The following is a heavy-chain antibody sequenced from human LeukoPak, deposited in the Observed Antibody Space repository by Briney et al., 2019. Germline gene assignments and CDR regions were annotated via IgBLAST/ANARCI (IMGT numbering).Heavy chain of an antibody. CDR3: ARSYWNYYFDY. Sequence: GGSLRLSCAASGFAFSSYAMSWVRQAPGKGLEWVSSISGSGGSTHYADSVKGRFTISRDNSKNTLYVQMNSLRAEDTAVYYCARSYWNYYFDYWGQGILVTVSS. D-gene: IGHD1-7*01. CDR1: GFAFSSYA. CDR2: ISGSGGST. V-gene: IGHV3-23*01. J-gene: IGHJ4*02.